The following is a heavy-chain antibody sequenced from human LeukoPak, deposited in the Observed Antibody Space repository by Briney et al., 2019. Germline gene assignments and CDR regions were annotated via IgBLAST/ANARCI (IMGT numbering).Heavy chain of an antibody. CDR1: GFTFSSYA. CDR3: ARGSSDYLLDY. J-gene: IGHJ4*02. Sequence: GGSLRLSCAASGFTFSSYAMNWVRQAPGKGLEWISSISGSGDNTYYADSVKGRFTISRDNAKNSLYLQINSLRAEDTAVYYCARGSSDYLLDYWGQGTLVTVSS. V-gene: IGHV3-21*01. CDR2: ISGSGDNT. D-gene: IGHD4-17*01.